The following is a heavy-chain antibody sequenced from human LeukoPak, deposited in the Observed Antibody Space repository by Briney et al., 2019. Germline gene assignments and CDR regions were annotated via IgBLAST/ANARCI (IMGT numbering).Heavy chain of an antibody. V-gene: IGHV3-21*01. CDR1: GFTFSSYS. CDR2: ISSSSSYI. D-gene: IGHD3-10*01. CDR3: VRDAITMVRGVISP. J-gene: IGHJ5*02. Sequence: PGGSLRLSCAASGFTFSSYSMNWVRQAPGKGLEWVSSISSSSSYIYYADSVKGRFTISRDNAKNSLYLQMNSLRAEDTAVYYCVRDAITMVRGVISPWGQGTLVTVSS.